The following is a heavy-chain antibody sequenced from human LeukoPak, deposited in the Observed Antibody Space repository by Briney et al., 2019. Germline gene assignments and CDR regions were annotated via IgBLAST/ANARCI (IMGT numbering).Heavy chain of an antibody. CDR2: ISGSGGKT. J-gene: IGHJ4*02. V-gene: IGHV3-23*01. D-gene: IGHD5-12*01. CDR3: AKDLAHSGYDSFDY. Sequence: PGGSLRLSCAASGFTFSSYFMSWVRQAPGKGLEWVSSISGSGGKTYHTDSVKGRFTISRDNSKNMLYLQMNSLRAEDTAVYYCAKDLAHSGYDSFDYWGQGTLVTVSS. CDR1: GFTFSSYF.